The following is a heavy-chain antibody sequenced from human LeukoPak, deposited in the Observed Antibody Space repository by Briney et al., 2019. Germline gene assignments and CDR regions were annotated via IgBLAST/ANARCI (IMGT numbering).Heavy chain of an antibody. V-gene: IGHV3-30-3*01. CDR1: GFTFSSYA. CDR2: ISYDGSNK. D-gene: IGHD3-10*01. CDR3: ASHYASGSSSGY. Sequence: GGSLRLSCAASGFTFSSYAMHWVRQAPGKGLEWVAVISYDGSNKYYADSVKGRFTISRDNAKNTLFLQMNTLRAEDTAVYYCASHYASGSSSGYWGQGTLVTVSS. J-gene: IGHJ4*02.